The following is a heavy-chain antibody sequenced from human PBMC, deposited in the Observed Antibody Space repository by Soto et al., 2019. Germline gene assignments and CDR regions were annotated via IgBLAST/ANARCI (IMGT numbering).Heavy chain of an antibody. J-gene: IGHJ6*01. CDR2: ISYDGSNK. D-gene: IGHD3-10*01. CDR1: GFTFSSYG. V-gene: IGHV3-30*18. Sequence: QVQLVESGGGVVQPGRSLRLSCAASGFTFSSYGMHWVRQAPGKGLEWVAVISYDGSNKYYADSVKGRFTISRDNSKNTLYLQMNSLRAEDTAVYYCAKGRRIRHFDYGSGLAYYYYGMDVW. CDR3: AKGRRIRHFDYGSGLAYYYYGMDV.